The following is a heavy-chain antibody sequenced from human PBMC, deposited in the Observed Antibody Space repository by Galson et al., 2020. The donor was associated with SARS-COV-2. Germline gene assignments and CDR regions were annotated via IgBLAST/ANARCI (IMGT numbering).Heavy chain of an antibody. CDR1: GFTFSSYG. CDR2: ISYDGSNK. J-gene: IGHJ4*02. V-gene: IGHV3-30*18. D-gene: IGHD4-17*01. CDR3: AKDFTVTTTRGVDY. Sequence: GESLKISCAASGFTFSSYGMHWVRQAPGKGLEWVAVISYDGSNKYYADSVKGRFTISRDNSKNTLYLQMNSLRAEDTAVYYCAKDFTVTTTRGVDYWGQGTLVTVSS.